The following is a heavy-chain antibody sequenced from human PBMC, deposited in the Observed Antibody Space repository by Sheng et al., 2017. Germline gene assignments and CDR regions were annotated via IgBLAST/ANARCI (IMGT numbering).Heavy chain of an antibody. CDR3: ARPSPPGHYDSSGYYYGAFDI. CDR2: ISYDGSNK. CDR1: GFTFSSYA. J-gene: IGHJ3*02. V-gene: IGHV3-30-3*01. Sequence: QVQLVESGGGVVQPGRSLRLSCAASGFTFSSYAMHWVRQAPGKGLEWVAVISYDGSNKYYADSVKGRFTISRDNSKNTLYLQMNSLRAEDTAVYYCARPSPPGHYDSSGYYYGAFDIWGQGTMVTVSS. D-gene: IGHD3-22*01.